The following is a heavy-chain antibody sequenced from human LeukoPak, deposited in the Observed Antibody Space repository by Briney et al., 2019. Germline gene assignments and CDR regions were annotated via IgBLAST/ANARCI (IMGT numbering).Heavy chain of an antibody. CDR1: GFTFSSYA. D-gene: IGHD3-16*02. V-gene: IGHV3-30-3*01. CDR2: ISYDGSNK. CDR3: ARDRLSVLDY. J-gene: IGHJ4*02. Sequence: GRSLRLSCAASGFTFSSYAMHWVRQAPGKGLEWVAVISYDGSNKYYADSVKGRFTISRDNSKNTLYLQMNSLRAEDTAVYYCARDRLSVLDYWGQGTLVTVSS.